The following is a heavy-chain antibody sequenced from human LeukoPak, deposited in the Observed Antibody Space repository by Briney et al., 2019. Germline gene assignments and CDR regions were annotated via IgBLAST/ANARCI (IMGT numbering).Heavy chain of an antibody. CDR1: GYTFTSYG. V-gene: IGHV1-18*01. J-gene: IGHJ4*02. Sequence: ASVKVSCKASGYTFTSYGISWVRQAPGQGLEWMGWISAYNGNTNYAQKLQGRVTMTTDTSTSTAYMELRSLRSDDTAVYYCARDKVLTMVRGVTSLFDYWGQGTLVTVSS. CDR2: ISAYNGNT. D-gene: IGHD3-10*01. CDR3: ARDKVLTMVRGVTSLFDY.